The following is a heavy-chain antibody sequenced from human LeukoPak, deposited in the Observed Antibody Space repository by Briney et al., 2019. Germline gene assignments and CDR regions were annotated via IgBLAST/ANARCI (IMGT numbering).Heavy chain of an antibody. CDR3: ASTSNSAWGLPYSDH. CDR1: GASVSDGNYY. V-gene: IGHV4-61*01. J-gene: IGHJ4*02. D-gene: IGHD3-16*01. CDR2: MFYSEST. Sequence: SETLSLTCSVSGASVSDGNYYWSWIRQPPGKGLEWIGQMFYSESTKYNPSLKSRVTISVDKSKNQFSLHMSSVTAAGTAVYYCASTSNSAWGLPYSDHWGQGSLVTVSS.